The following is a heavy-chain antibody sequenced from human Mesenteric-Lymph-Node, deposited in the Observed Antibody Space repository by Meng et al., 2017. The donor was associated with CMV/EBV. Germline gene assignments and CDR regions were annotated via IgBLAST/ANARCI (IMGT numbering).Heavy chain of an antibody. D-gene: IGHD3-3*01. CDR1: GFRFSSYS. CDR3: ARDRPFYDFWSGFDY. J-gene: IGHJ4*02. CDR2: VSSSSSYI. V-gene: IGHV3-21*01. Sequence: GGSLRLSCAASGFRFSSYSMNWVRQAPGKGPEWVGSVSSSSSYINYADSVKGRFTIFRDNAKNSLYLQMNSLRVEDTAVYYCARDRPFYDFWSGFDYWGPGTRVTVSS.